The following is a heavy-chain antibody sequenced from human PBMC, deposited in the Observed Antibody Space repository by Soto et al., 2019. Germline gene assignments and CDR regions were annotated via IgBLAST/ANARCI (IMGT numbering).Heavy chain of an antibody. CDR1: GYSFSTYW. CDR3: ARHKPIEAAEH. V-gene: IGHV5-10-1*01. J-gene: IGHJ4*02. Sequence: GESLEISCKGSGYSFSTYWISWVRQMPGKGLDLVGRIDPSDSYTDYSPSFQGHVSISAXXXIXXXYXQXXXLXASDTGMYYCARHKPIEAAEHWGQGTLVTVSS. D-gene: IGHD6-13*01. CDR2: IDPSDSYT.